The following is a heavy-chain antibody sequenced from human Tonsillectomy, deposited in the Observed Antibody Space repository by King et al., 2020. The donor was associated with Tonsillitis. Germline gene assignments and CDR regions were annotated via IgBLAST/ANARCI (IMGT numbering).Heavy chain of an antibody. CDR1: GFTFSNAW. CDR2: IKIKTDVGTT. V-gene: IGHV3-15*01. D-gene: IGHD3-22*01. J-gene: IGHJ4*02. CDR3: TTDGTYYYDSSGYY. Sequence: VQLVESGGGLVKPGGSLRLSCAASGFTFSNAWMSWVRQAPGKGLEWVGRIKIKTDVGTTDYAAPVKGRFTISRDDSKNTLYLQMNSLKTADTAVYYCTTDGTYYYDSSGYYWGQGTLVTVSS.